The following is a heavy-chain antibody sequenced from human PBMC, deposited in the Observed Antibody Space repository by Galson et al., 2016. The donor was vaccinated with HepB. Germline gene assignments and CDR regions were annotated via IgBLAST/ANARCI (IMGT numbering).Heavy chain of an antibody. J-gene: IGHJ4*02. CDR2: IWSGGTT. V-gene: IGHV3-53*01. CDR3: ARSQWFGELFYFDS. Sequence: SLRLSCAASGFTVSNNYMKWVRQAPGKGLEWVSLIWSGGTTDYADSVKGRFTISRDSSKNTLYLQMNSLRVEDTAVYYCARSQWFGELFYFDSWGQGTLVTVSS. D-gene: IGHD3-10*01. CDR1: GFTVSNNY.